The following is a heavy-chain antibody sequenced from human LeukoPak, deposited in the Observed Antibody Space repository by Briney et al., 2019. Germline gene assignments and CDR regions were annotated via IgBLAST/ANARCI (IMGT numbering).Heavy chain of an antibody. V-gene: IGHV4-61*01. CDR1: GGSVSSGSYY. CDR3: ASYSSSWYYFDY. Sequence: PSETLSLTCTVSGGSVSSGSYYWSWIRQPPGKGLEWIGYIYYSGSTNYNPSLKSRVTISVDTPKNQFSLKLSSVTAADTAVYYCASYSSSWYYFDYWGQGTLVTVSS. D-gene: IGHD6-13*01. J-gene: IGHJ4*02. CDR2: IYYSGST.